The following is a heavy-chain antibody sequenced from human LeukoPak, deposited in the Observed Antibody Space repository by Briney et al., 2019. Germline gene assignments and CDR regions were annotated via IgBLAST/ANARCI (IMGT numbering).Heavy chain of an antibody. J-gene: IGHJ5*02. CDR2: IGGIGAST. CDR1: GFTFSSHA. Sequence: PGWSLRLSCAASGFTFSSHAMNWVRQAPGKGLEWVSSIGGIGASTYYADSVKGRFTISRDNSRNTLYLQMNTLRAEDTALYYCAKAAYGDYVNWFDPWGQGILVIVSS. V-gene: IGHV3-23*01. D-gene: IGHD4-17*01. CDR3: AKAAYGDYVNWFDP.